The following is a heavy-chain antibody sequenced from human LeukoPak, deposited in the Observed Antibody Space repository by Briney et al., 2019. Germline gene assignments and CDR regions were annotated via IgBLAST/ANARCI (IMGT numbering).Heavy chain of an antibody. CDR2: IYYSGST. CDR3: ARPPYYYGSGSYPDY. J-gene: IGHJ4*02. V-gene: IGHV4-59*01. CDR1: GGSISSYY. D-gene: IGHD3-10*01. Sequence: SETLSLTCTVSGGSISSYYWSWIRQPPGKGLEWIGYIYYSGSTNYNPSLKSRVTISVDTSKNQFSPKLSSVTAADTAVYYCARPPYYYGSGSYPDYWGQGTLVTVSS.